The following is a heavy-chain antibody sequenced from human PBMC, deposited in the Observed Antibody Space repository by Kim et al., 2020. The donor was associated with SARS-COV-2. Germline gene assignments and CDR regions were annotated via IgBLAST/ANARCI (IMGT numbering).Heavy chain of an antibody. Sequence: GGSLRLSCAASGFTFGRFWMHWVRQVPGKGLVWVSRTNEDGTITNHADSVNGRFTISRDNAANSLFLQMNSLRVEDTAVYFCVSDLAGREGRWGQGTRVTVAS. J-gene: IGHJ4*02. CDR3: VSDLAGREGR. D-gene: IGHD6-19*01. V-gene: IGHV3-74*01. CDR2: TNEDGTIT. CDR1: GFTFGRFW.